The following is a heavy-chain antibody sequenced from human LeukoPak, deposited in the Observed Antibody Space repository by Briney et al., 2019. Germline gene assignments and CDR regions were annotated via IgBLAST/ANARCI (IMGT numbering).Heavy chain of an antibody. V-gene: IGHV4-59*12. Sequence: SETLSLTCTVSSGSISSYYWSWIRQPPGKGLEWIGYIYYSGSTNYNPSLKSRVTISVDTSKNQFSLKLSSVTAADTAVYYCALVRGVIKPVSYWYFDLWGRGTLVTVSS. CDR1: SGSISSYY. CDR2: IYYSGST. CDR3: ALVRGVIKPVSYWYFDL. J-gene: IGHJ2*01. D-gene: IGHD3-10*01.